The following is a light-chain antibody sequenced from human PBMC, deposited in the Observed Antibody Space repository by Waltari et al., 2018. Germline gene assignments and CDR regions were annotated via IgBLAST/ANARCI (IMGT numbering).Light chain of an antibody. CDR1: HSITNNF. CDR2: GAS. CDR3: QDYYSSPYT. J-gene: IGKJ2*01. V-gene: IGKV3-20*01. Sequence: CRASHSITNNFLAWHQHKPGQAPRLLIYGASIRATGIPDRFSGSGSGTDFTLTISRLEPEDFAVYYCQDYYSSPYTFGQGTKLEIK.